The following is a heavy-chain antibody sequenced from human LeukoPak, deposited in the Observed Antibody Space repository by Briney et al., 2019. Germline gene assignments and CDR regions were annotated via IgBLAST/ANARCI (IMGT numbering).Heavy chain of an antibody. V-gene: IGHV4-59*08. J-gene: IGHJ4*02. Sequence: SETLSLTCTVSGGSITSYYWSWIRQPPGKGLEWIGYIYYSGSTNYNPSLKSRLTISVDASKNQFSLKLSSVTATDTAVYYCASLTTVTQGYFDSWGQGTLVTVSS. D-gene: IGHD4-17*01. CDR2: IYYSGST. CDR3: ASLTTVTQGYFDS. CDR1: GGSITSYY.